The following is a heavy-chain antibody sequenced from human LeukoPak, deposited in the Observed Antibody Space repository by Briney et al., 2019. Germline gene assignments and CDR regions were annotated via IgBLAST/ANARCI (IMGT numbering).Heavy chain of an antibody. CDR3: ARHLGSSTLLDY. V-gene: IGHV3-21*01. J-gene: IGHJ4*02. D-gene: IGHD1-26*01. CDR1: GFTFSSYS. CDR2: ISSSSSYI. Sequence: GSLRLSCAASGFTFSSYSMNWVRQAPGKGLEWVSSISSSSSYIYYADSVKGRFTTSRGNAKNSLYLQMNSLRAEDTAVYYCARHLGSSTLLDYWGQGTLVTVSP.